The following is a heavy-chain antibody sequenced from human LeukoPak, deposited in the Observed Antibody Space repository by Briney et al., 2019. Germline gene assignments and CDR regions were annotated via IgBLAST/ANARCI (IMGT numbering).Heavy chain of an antibody. CDR1: GGSISSGDYY. V-gene: IGHV4-30-4*08. J-gene: IGHJ5*02. Sequence: PSQTLSLTCTVSGGSISSGDYYWRWNRQPPGKGLEWIGYIYYSGSTYYNPSLKSRVTISVDTSKNQFSLKLSSVTAADTAVYYCARGTYPPHNWFDPWGQGTLVTVSS. CDR3: ARGTYPPHNWFDP. CDR2: IYYSGST.